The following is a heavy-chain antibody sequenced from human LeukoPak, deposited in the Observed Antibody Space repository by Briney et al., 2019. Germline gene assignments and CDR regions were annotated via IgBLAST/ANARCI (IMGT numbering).Heavy chain of an antibody. V-gene: IGHV1-18*04. J-gene: IGHJ4*02. Sequence: GASVKVPCKASGHPFTRYGIFWARQAPGQALEWMGWISAYNGNTNYAQKLQGRVTMNTDTSASTAYMELRSLRSDDTAVYYCARGARISSGWYRPIDYWGQGTLVTVSS. CDR2: ISAYNGNT. CDR3: ARGARISSGWYRPIDY. D-gene: IGHD6-19*01. CDR1: GHPFTRYG.